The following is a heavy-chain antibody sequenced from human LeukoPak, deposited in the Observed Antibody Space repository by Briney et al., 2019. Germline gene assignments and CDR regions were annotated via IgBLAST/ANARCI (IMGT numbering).Heavy chain of an antibody. J-gene: IGHJ4*02. CDR2: IYSGGSA. Sequence: GGSLRLSCAASGFTVSSNYMSWVRQAPGKGLEWVSAIYSGGSAYYADSVKGRFTISRDNSKNTLYLQMNSLRAEDTAVYYCVRDSVGLYYFNYWGQGTLVTVSS. CDR1: GFTVSSNY. D-gene: IGHD1-26*01. CDR3: VRDSVGLYYFNY. V-gene: IGHV3-53*01.